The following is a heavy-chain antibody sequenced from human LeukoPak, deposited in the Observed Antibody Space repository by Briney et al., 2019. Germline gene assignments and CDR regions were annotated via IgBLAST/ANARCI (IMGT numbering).Heavy chain of an antibody. CDR2: IYHSGST. CDR1: GGSISSGGYS. Sequence: PSETLSLTCAVSGGSISSGGYSWSWIRQPPGKDLEWIGYIYHSGSTYYNPSLKSRVTISVDTSKNQFSLKLSSVTAADTAVYYCARMGLPLFSGYYKKQDYWGQGTLVTVSS. D-gene: IGHD3-22*01. V-gene: IGHV4-30-2*01. J-gene: IGHJ4*02. CDR3: ARMGLPLFSGYYKKQDY.